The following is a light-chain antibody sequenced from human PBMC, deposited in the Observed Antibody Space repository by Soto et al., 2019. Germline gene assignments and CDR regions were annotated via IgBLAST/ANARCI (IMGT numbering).Light chain of an antibody. V-gene: IGLV2-11*01. Sequence: QSALTQPRSVSGSPGQSVTISCTATGNEVGHHNIVSWYQQHPGKVPKLIIYEVSKRSSGVPDRFSGSKSGNTASLLISGPQVDDEADYLCCAHPERNPHVFGTGTKLTVL. CDR3: CAHPERNPHV. CDR2: EVS. J-gene: IGLJ1*01. CDR1: GNEVGHHNI.